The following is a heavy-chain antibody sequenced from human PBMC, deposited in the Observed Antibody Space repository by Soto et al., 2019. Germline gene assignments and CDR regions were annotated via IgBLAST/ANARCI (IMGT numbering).Heavy chain of an antibody. V-gene: IGHV4-39*01. CDR1: GGSISSSTYY. CDR3: ASQGWGSTILFDP. CDR2: VYYSGST. Sequence: QLQLQESGPGLVKPSETLSLTCTVSGGSISSSTYYWGWVRQPPGKGLQWIGTVYYSGSTYHNPSLKSRVTMSVDTSKNQFSLNLSSVTAADTAVYYCASQGWGSTILFDPWGQGTLVTVSS. J-gene: IGHJ5*02. D-gene: IGHD3-16*01.